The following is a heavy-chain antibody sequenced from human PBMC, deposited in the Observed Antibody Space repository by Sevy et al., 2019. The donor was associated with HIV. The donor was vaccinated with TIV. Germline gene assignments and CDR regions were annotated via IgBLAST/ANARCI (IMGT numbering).Heavy chain of an antibody. J-gene: IGHJ6*01. D-gene: IGHD3-10*01. Sequence: SETLSLTCTVYGESFSNYYWSWIRQPPGRGLEWIGEINQSGSTNYNASLKSRITISVDTSKKHFTLRLNFVTAADTAVYYCARGPYYYGSINHKLYYYYGMDVWGQGTTVTVS. V-gene: IGHV4-34*01. CDR2: INQSGST. CDR1: GESFSNYY. CDR3: ARGPYYYGSINHKLYYYYGMDV.